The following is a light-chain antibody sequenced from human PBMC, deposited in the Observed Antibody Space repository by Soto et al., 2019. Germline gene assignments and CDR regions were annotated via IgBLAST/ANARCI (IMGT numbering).Light chain of an antibody. CDR3: QQRSNWPRT. CDR1: QSVSSAY. Sequence: EIVLTQSPGTLSLSPGERATLSCRASQSVSSAYLAWYQQKPGQAPRLLIYNVSRRATGIPARFSGSGSGTDFTLTISSLEPEDFAVYYCQQRSNWPRTFGQGTKVDIK. V-gene: IGKV3D-20*02. CDR2: NVS. J-gene: IGKJ1*01.